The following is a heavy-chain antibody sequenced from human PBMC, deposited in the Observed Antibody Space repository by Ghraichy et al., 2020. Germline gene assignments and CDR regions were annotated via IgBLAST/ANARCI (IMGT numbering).Heavy chain of an antibody. V-gene: IGHV1-2*02. Sequence: ASVKVSCKASEYTFTGYYLHWVRQAPGQGLEWMGWINPKSGGTNYAQKFEGRVTMTRDTSISTAYMELSRLRSDDTAVYYCARDLGLEGITSWYHPWGQGTLVTVSS. D-gene: IGHD2-2*01. CDR3: ARDLGLEGITSWYHP. J-gene: IGHJ5*02. CDR2: INPKSGGT. CDR1: EYTFTGYY.